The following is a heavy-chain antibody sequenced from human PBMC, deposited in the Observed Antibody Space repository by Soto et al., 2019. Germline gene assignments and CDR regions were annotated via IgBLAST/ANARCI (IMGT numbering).Heavy chain of an antibody. CDR1: GYTFTNYA. V-gene: IGHV1-3*01. D-gene: IGHD3-9*01. CDR3: ARGRRYFDLLSSFGY. CDR2: INAGNGDT. J-gene: IGHJ4*03. Sequence: GASVKVSCKASGYTFTNYAIHWVRQAPGQRLEWMGWINAGNGDTKFSQKIQGRVTITRDTSASVVYMELSSLTSEDTAVYYCARGRRYFDLLSSFGYRGQRTPVTVSS.